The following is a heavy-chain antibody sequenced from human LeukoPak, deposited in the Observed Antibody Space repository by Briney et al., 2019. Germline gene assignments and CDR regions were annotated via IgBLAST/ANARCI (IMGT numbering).Heavy chain of an antibody. CDR1: GGSFSGYY. J-gene: IGHJ4*02. CDR2: INHSGST. CDR3: ARGAFLFSVAGRGLHYLDY. V-gene: IGHV4-34*01. D-gene: IGHD6-19*01. Sequence: SETLSLTCAVYGGSFSGYYWSWIRQPPGKGLEWIGEINHSGSTNYNPSLKSRVTISVDTSKNQFSLKLSSVTAADTAVYYCARGAFLFSVAGRGLHYLDYWGQGTLVTVSS.